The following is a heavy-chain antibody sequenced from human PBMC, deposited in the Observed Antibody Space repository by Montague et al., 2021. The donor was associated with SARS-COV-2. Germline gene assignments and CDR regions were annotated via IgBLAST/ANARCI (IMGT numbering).Heavy chain of an antibody. Sequence: SETLSLTCTVSGGSVSSGTYYWSWIRQPPGKGLEWIGYIYYSGSTDHNPSLQSRVTISVDTSKNQFSLKLSSVTAADTAVYYCARDLAYCGAACYSTGWFDPWGQGTLVTVSS. CDR3: ARDLAYCGAACYSTGWFDP. CDR1: GGSVSSGTYY. D-gene: IGHD2-21*02. CDR2: IYYSGST. J-gene: IGHJ5*02. V-gene: IGHV4-61*01.